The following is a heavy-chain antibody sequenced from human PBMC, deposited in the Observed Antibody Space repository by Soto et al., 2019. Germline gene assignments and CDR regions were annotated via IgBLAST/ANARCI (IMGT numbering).Heavy chain of an antibody. CDR1: GFTFSSYG. J-gene: IGHJ4*02. D-gene: IGHD5-12*01. CDR2: ISYDGSNK. CDR3: AKGQWLRY. Sequence: GGSLRLSCAASGFTFSSYGMHWVRQAPGKGLEWVAVISYDGSNKYYADSVKGRFTISRDNSKNTLYLQMNSLRAEDTAVYYCAKGQWLRYWGQGTLVTVSS. V-gene: IGHV3-30*18.